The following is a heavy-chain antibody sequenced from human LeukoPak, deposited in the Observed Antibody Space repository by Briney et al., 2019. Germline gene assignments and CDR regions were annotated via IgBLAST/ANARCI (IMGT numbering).Heavy chain of an antibody. D-gene: IGHD3-22*01. CDR3: AKDPFPTYYYDSSGPIGY. CDR2: IRYDGSNK. CDR1: GFTFSSYG. Sequence: GGSLRLSCAASGFTFSSYGMHWVRQAPGKGLEWVAFIRYDGSNKYYADSVKGRFTISRDNSKNTLYLQMNSLRAEDTAVYYCAKDPFPTYYYDSSGPIGYWGQGTLVTVSS. J-gene: IGHJ4*02. V-gene: IGHV3-30*02.